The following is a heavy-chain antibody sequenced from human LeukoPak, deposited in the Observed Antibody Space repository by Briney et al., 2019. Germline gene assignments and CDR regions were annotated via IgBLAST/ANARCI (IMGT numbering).Heavy chain of an antibody. D-gene: IGHD6-19*01. CDR3: ARESAVAGTGDY. V-gene: IGHV1-18*01. J-gene: IGHJ4*02. CDR2: ISAYNGNT. CDR1: GYTFTSYG. Sequence: ASVKVSCKASGYTFTSYGISWVRQAPGQGLEWMGWISAYNGNTNYAQKLRGRVTMTTDTSTSTAYMELRSLRSDDTAVYYCARESAVAGTGDYWGQGTLVTVSS.